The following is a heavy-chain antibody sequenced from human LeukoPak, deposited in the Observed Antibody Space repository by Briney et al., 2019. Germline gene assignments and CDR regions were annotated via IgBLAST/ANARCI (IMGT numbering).Heavy chain of an antibody. CDR2: ISYDGSNK. CDR3: ATTRIAAAAYYFDY. J-gene: IGHJ4*02. CDR1: GFTFSNYA. V-gene: IGHV3-30*01. D-gene: IGHD6-13*01. Sequence: GGSLRLSCAASGFTFSNYAMHWVRQAPGKGLEWVAVISYDGSNKYYADSVKGRFTISRDNSKNTLYLQMNSLRAEDTAVYYCATTRIAAAAYYFDYWGQGTLVTVSS.